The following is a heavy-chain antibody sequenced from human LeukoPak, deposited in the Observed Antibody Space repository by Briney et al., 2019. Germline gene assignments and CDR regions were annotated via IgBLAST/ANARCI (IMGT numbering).Heavy chain of an antibody. V-gene: IGHV1-69*13. Sequence: ASVKVSCKASGGTFSSYTISWVRQAPGQGLEWMGGIIPIFGTANYAQKFQGRVTITADESTSTAYRELSSLRSEDTAVYYCASRQPYSGSYYFDYWGQGTLVTVSS. CDR3: ASRQPYSGSYYFDY. CDR1: GGTFSSYT. D-gene: IGHD1-26*01. J-gene: IGHJ4*02. CDR2: IIPIFGTA.